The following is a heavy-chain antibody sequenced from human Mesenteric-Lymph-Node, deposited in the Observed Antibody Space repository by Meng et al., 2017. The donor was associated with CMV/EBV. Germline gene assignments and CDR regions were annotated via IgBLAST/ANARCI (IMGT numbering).Heavy chain of an antibody. CDR2: IKSKTDGGTT. V-gene: IGHV3-15*01. CDR3: TTDDIMSYLQPC. J-gene: IGHJ4*02. Sequence: GGSLRLSCAASGFTFSNAWMSWVRQAPGKGLEWVGRIKSKTDGGTTDYAAPVKGRFTISRDDSKNTLYLQMNSLKTEDTAVYYCTTDDIMSYLQPCWGQGTLVTVSS. CDR1: GFTFSNAW. D-gene: IGHD1-26*01.